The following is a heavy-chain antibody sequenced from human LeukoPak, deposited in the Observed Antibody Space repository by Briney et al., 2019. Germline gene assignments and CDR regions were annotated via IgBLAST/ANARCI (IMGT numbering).Heavy chain of an antibody. Sequence: PGGSLRLSCAASGFTFSSYGMHWVRQAPGKGLEGVAVIWYDGTNKYYTDSVKGRFTISRDNSKNTLYLQMDSLRAEDTAVYYCATEYCGAAGNFDLWGRGTLVTVSS. V-gene: IGHV3-33*01. D-gene: IGHD2-21*01. CDR3: ATEYCGAAGNFDL. J-gene: IGHJ2*01. CDR2: IWYDGTNK. CDR1: GFTFSSYG.